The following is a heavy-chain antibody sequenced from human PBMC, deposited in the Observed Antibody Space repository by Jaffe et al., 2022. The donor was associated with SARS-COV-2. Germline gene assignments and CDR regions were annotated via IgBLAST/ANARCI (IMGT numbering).Heavy chain of an antibody. Sequence: QVRLQESGPRLVKPSETLSLTCTVSGGSINSYHWSWIRQPPGKGLEWIGHIYRSGSTNYNPSLKSRVTISVDTSKNQFSLKLSSVTAADTAVYYCAGGPSLVPIDFWGQGPLVTVSS. D-gene: IGHD3-10*01. CDR2: IYRSGST. CDR3: AGGPSLVPIDF. CDR1: GGSINSYH. J-gene: IGHJ4*02. V-gene: IGHV4-59*01.